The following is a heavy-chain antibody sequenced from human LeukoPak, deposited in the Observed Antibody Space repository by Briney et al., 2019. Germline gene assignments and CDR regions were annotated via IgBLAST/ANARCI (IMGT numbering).Heavy chain of an antibody. J-gene: IGHJ4*02. CDR1: GYTFTGYY. Sequence: GASVKVSCKASGYTFTGYYMHWVRQAPGQGLEWAGWINLNSGGTNSAQKFQGRVTITADESTSTAYMELSSLRSEDTAVYYCARGGVGGLEQWLVDYWGQGTLVTVSS. CDR3: ARGGVGGLEQWLVDY. V-gene: IGHV1-2*02. CDR2: INLNSGGT. D-gene: IGHD6-19*01.